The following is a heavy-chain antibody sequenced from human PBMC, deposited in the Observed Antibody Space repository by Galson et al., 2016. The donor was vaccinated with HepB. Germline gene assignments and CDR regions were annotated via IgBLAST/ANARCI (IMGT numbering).Heavy chain of an antibody. J-gene: IGHJ4*02. V-gene: IGHV1-24*01. Sequence: SVKVSCKVSGYTLSELSMHWVRQAPGKGLEWMGRSDPEDGETIYAQNFQGRVTMTEDTSTDSAYMELGSLRSEDTAMYYCAIEYSSGWDLDHWGQGTLVTVSS. CDR1: GYTLSELS. D-gene: IGHD6-19*01. CDR3: AIEYSSGWDLDH. CDR2: SDPEDGET.